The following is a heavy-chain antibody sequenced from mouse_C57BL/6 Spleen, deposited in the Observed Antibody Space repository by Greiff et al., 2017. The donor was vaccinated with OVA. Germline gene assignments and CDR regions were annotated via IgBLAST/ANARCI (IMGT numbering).Heavy chain of an antibody. D-gene: IGHD3-2*02. V-gene: IGHV5-6*01. CDR3: ARQGKEAQATLFDY. CDR2: ISSGGSYT. CDR1: GFTFSSYG. J-gene: IGHJ2*01. Sequence: EVKLMESGGDLVKPGGSLKLSCAASGFTFSSYGMSWVRQTPDKRLEWVATISSGGSYTYYPDSVKGRFTISRDNAKNTLYLQMSSLKSEDTAMYYCARQGKEAQATLFDYWGQGTTLTVSS.